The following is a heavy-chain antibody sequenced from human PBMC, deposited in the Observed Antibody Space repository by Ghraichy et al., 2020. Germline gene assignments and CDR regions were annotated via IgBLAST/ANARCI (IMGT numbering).Heavy chain of an antibody. CDR3: AAASHEAYYFSYALDV. CDR1: RVRFSNSI. Sequence: SVKVSCKALRVRFSNSIIQWVRQARGQRLEWVGWIALGEGRAKYAQTFQDRVTLARDKSTSTAYLALSRLTSEDTAVYYCAAASHEAYYFSYALDVWGQGTTITVS. J-gene: IGHJ6*02. CDR2: IALGEGRA. V-gene: IGHV1-58*02.